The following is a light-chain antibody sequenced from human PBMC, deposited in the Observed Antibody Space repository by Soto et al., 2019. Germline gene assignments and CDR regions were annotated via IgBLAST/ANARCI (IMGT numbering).Light chain of an antibody. J-gene: IGLJ2*01. Sequence: QAVVTQEPSLTVSPGGTVTLTCGSSTGAVTSNHHPYWFQQKAGQAPRTLIYDTSNKHSWTPARFSVSLLGDKAALTLSGAGPADDAQSHCLLSYNAARVFGGGTKLTVL. CDR3: LLSYNAARV. CDR2: DTS. CDR1: TGAVTSNHH. V-gene: IGLV7-46*01.